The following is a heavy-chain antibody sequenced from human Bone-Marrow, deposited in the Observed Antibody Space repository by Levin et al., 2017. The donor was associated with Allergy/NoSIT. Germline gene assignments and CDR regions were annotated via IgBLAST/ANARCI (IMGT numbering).Heavy chain of an antibody. J-gene: IGHJ4*02. Sequence: GGSLRLSCAASGFTFSSYGMHWVRQAPGKGLEWVAVIWYDGSNKYYADSVKGRFTISRDNSKNTLYLQMNSLRAEDTAVYYCARDRLDFSIAVAVDYWGQGTLVTVSS. CDR1: GFTFSSYG. V-gene: IGHV3-33*01. CDR2: IWYDGSNK. D-gene: IGHD6-19*01. CDR3: ARDRLDFSIAVAVDY.